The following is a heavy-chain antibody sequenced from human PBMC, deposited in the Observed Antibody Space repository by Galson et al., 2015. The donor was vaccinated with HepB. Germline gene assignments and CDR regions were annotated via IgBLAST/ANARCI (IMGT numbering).Heavy chain of an antibody. CDR3: ARDRPHGDYGFDY. V-gene: IGHV1-2*02. CDR2: INPNSGGT. D-gene: IGHD4-17*01. Sequence: SVKVSCKASGYTFTGYYMHWVRQAPGQGLEWIGWINPNSGGTNYAQKFQGRVTMTRDTSISTAYMELSRLRSDDTAVYYCARDRPHGDYGFDYWGQGTLVTVSS. CDR1: GYTFTGYY. J-gene: IGHJ4*02.